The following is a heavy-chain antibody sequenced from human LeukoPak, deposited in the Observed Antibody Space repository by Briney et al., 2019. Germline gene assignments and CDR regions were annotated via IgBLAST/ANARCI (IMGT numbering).Heavy chain of an antibody. Sequence: GGSLRLSCAASGFTFSSYSMTWVRQAPGKGLEWVSSISSSSSYIYYADSVKGRFTISRDNAKNSLYLQMNSLRAEDTAVYYCAREGGEWGLLRTFGYWGQGTLVTVS. V-gene: IGHV3-21*01. CDR1: GFTFSSYS. J-gene: IGHJ4*02. CDR3: AREGGEWGLLRTFGY. CDR2: ISSSSSYI. D-gene: IGHD1-26*01.